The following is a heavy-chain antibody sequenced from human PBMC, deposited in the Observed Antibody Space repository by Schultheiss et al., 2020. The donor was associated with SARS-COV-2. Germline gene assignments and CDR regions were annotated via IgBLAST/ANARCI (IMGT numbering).Heavy chain of an antibody. CDR3: ARSGVDSDAFDI. CDR1: GGSFSGYY. D-gene: IGHD3-3*01. V-gene: IGHV4-59*01. CDR2: IYYSGST. J-gene: IGHJ3*02. Sequence: SQTLSLTCAVYGGSFSGYYWSWIRQPPGKGLEWIGYIYYSGSTYYNPSLKSRVTISVDTSKNQFSLKLSSVTAADTAVYYCARSGVDSDAFDIWGQGTMVTVSS.